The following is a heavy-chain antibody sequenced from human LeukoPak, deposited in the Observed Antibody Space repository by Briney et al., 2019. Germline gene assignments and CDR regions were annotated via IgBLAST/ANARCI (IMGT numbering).Heavy chain of an antibody. V-gene: IGHV3-30*02. J-gene: IGHJ4*02. Sequence: PGGSLRLSCAASGITLSSYGMHWVRQAPGKGLEWVAFMRYDGSNRYYTDSVKARFTIYRDSSKNTLYLQMNSLRAEDTAVYYCAKDRLLNCRGDCYIFDYWGQGTVVTVSS. CDR2: MRYDGSNR. CDR3: AKDRLLNCRGDCYIFDY. CDR1: GITLSSYG. D-gene: IGHD2-21*02.